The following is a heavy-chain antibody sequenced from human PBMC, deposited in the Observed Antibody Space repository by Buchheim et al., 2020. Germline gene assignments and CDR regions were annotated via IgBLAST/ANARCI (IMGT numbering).Heavy chain of an antibody. CDR2: TYYRSKWYN. Sequence: QVQLQQSGPGLVKPSQTLSLTCAISGASVSSSRVSWNWIKQSPSRGLEWLGRTYYRSKWYNDYAVSMKSRITINSDTSKNHFSLQLNSVTPEDTAVYYCTRDLDTTSPEMNQYYGMDVWGQGTT. CDR3: TRDLDTTSPEMNQYYGMDV. D-gene: IGHD5-18*01. V-gene: IGHV6-1*01. J-gene: IGHJ6*02. CDR1: GASVSSSRVS.